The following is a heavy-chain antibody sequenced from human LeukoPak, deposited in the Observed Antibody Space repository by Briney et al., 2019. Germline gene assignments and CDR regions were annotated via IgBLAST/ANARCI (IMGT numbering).Heavy chain of an antibody. Sequence: SETLSLTCTVSGGSINTYYWSWIRQPPGKGLEWIGYIYYSGTTNYNYNPSLKSRVTISVDTSKNQFSLKLSSVTAADTAVYYCARGVDVDTAMVTAFDYWGQGTLVTVSS. V-gene: IGHV4-59*01. D-gene: IGHD5-18*01. CDR3: ARGVDVDTAMVTAFDY. CDR1: GGSINTYY. J-gene: IGHJ4*02. CDR2: IYYSGTTNY.